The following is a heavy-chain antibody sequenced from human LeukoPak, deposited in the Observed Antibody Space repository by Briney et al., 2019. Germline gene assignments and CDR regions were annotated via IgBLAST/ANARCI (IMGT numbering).Heavy chain of an antibody. CDR3: ARGRYSSRSGGYYFDI. V-gene: IGHV3-7*01. D-gene: IGHD2-2*01. Sequence: RGSLRLSCVVSGFTLSSDWMSWVRQAPGKGLEWVANIKKDGIEKYYVESVKGRFTISRDNAKNSLSLQMNSLRAEDTAVYYCARGRYSSRSGGYYFDIWGQGTLVTVSS. J-gene: IGHJ4*02. CDR2: IKKDGIEK. CDR1: GFTLSSDW.